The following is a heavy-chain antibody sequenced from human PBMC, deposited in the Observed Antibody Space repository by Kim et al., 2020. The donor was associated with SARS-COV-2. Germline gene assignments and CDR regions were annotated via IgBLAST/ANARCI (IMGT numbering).Heavy chain of an antibody. CDR3: ALIAAAGLSGETYYYYGMDA. Sequence: ASVKVSCKASGYTFTSYYMHWVRQAPGQGLEWMGIINPSGGSTSYAQKFQGRVTMTRDTSTSTVYMELSSLRSEDTAVYYCALIAAAGLSGETYYYYGMDAWGQGTTVTVS. D-gene: IGHD6-13*01. CDR2: INPSGGST. J-gene: IGHJ6*02. V-gene: IGHV1-46*01. CDR1: GYTFTSYY.